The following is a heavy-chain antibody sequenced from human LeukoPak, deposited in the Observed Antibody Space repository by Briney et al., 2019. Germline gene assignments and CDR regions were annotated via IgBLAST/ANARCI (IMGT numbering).Heavy chain of an antibody. CDR2: ISGSGGST. D-gene: IGHD3-22*01. Sequence: GGSLRLSCAASGFTFSSYAMSWVRQAPGKGLEWVSAISGSGGSTYYADSVKGRFTTSRDNSKNTLYLQMNSLRAEDTAVYYCAKDAPSRDSSGYYDFDYWGQGTLVTVPS. J-gene: IGHJ4*02. V-gene: IGHV3-23*01. CDR1: GFTFSSYA. CDR3: AKDAPSRDSSGYYDFDY.